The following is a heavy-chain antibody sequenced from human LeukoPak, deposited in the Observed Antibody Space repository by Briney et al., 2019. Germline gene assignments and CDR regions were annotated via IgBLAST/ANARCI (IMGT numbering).Heavy chain of an antibody. CDR3: AKDRYYYDSSGYPAYYFDY. J-gene: IGHJ4*03. V-gene: IGHV3-23*01. CDR2: ISGSGGST. Sequence: GRSLRLSCAASGFTFSSYAMSWVRQAPGKGLEWVSAISGSGGSTYYADSVKGRFTISRDNSKNTLYLQMNSLRAEDTAVYYCAKDRYYYDSSGYPAYYFDYWGQGTTVTVSS. D-gene: IGHD3-22*01. CDR1: GFTFSSYA.